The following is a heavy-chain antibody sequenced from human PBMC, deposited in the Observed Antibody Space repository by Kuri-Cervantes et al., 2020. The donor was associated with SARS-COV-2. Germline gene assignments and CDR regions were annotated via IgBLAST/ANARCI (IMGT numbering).Heavy chain of an antibody. D-gene: IGHD1/OR15-1a*01. Sequence: SETLSLTCTVSGGSISGQYCNWIRQPPGKGLEWIGYIYYSGSTYYNPSLKSRVTISVDTSKNQFSLKLISVTAADTAVYYCARGSFGTTVRDIDYWGQGTLVTVSS. J-gene: IGHJ4*02. CDR3: ARGSFGTTVRDIDY. CDR2: IYYSGST. V-gene: IGHV4-59*06. CDR1: GGSISGQY.